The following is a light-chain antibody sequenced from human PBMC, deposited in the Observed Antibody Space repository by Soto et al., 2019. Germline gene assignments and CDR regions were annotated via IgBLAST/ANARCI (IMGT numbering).Light chain of an antibody. CDR2: DAS. Sequence: DIVLTQSPGTLSLSPGERATLSCRASQSVSSSYLAWYQQKPGQAPRLLIYDASSRATGIPDRFSGSGSGTDFTLTISRLEPEDFAVYYCHQYGSSPPNTFGQGTRLEIK. CDR1: QSVSSSY. J-gene: IGKJ5*01. V-gene: IGKV3-20*01. CDR3: HQYGSSPPNT.